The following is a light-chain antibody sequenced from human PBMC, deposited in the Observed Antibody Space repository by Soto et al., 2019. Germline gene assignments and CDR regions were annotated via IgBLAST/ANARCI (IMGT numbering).Light chain of an antibody. CDR3: SSYTSSALVV. Sequence: QSALTQPASVSGSPGQSITISCTGTSSDVGGYNYVSWYQQHPGKAPKLMICDVSNRPSGVSNRFSGSKSGNTASLTISGLQAEDEADYYCSSYTSSALVVFGGGTQLTVL. CDR1: SSDVGGYNY. CDR2: DVS. V-gene: IGLV2-14*01. J-gene: IGLJ2*01.